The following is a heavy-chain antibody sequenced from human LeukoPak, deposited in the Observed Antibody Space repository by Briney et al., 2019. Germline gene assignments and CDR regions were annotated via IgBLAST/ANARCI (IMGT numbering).Heavy chain of an antibody. Sequence: SETLSLTCDVSGGSISNGNWWSWVRQPPGKGLEWIGEIYHTGRTNYNPSLKSRVSISVDKSKNQLSLNLNSVTAADTAVFYCASAYSSSWAFDTWGQGTLVTVSS. V-gene: IGHV4-4*02. CDR3: ASAYSSSWAFDT. J-gene: IGHJ4*02. CDR2: IYHTGRT. CDR1: GGSISNGNW. D-gene: IGHD6-13*01.